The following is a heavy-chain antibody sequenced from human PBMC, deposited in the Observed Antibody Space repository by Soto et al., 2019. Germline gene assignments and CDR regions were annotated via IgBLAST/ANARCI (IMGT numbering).Heavy chain of an antibody. CDR3: ARLPPPVWVGVVICNWFDP. J-gene: IGHJ5*02. CDR1: GGTFSSYA. Sequence: QVQLVQSGAEVKKPGSSVKVSCKASGGTFSSYAISWVRQAPGQGLEWMGGIIPISGTANYAQKFQGRVAITADKSTSTAYMELSSLRAEDTAVYYCARLPPPVWVGVVICNWFDPWGQGTLVTVSS. V-gene: IGHV1-69*06. CDR2: IIPISGTA. D-gene: IGHD3-22*01.